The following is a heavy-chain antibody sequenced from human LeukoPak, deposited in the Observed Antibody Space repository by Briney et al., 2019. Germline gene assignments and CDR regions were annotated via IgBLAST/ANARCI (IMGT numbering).Heavy chain of an antibody. J-gene: IGHJ4*02. CDR1: GFTFSTYG. CDR2: ILFDGNNK. CDR3: AKDAEHSSGWYPGN. D-gene: IGHD6-13*01. V-gene: IGHV3-30*18. Sequence: GGSLRLSCAASGFTFSTYGMHWVRQAPGKGLEWVAVILFDGNNKYYADSVRGRFTISRDNSKNTMYLQMNSLRDEDTAVYYCAKDAEHSSGWYPGNWGQGTLVIVSS.